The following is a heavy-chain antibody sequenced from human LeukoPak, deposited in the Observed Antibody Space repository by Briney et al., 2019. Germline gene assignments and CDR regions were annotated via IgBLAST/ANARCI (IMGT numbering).Heavy chain of an antibody. D-gene: IGHD6-19*01. CDR2: IYYSGST. V-gene: IGHV4-39*07. CDR1: GGSISSSSYY. Sequence: SETPSLTCTVSGGSISSSSYYWGWIRQPPGKGREWIGSIYYSGSTYYNPSLKSRVTISVDTSKNQFSLKLSSVTAADTAVYYCARPQWLSTPFFDYWGQGTLVTVSS. CDR3: ARPQWLSTPFFDY. J-gene: IGHJ4*02.